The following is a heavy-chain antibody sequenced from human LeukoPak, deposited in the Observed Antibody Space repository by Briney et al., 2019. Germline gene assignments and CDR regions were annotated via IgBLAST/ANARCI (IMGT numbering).Heavy chain of an antibody. Sequence: ASVKVSCKASGYTFTSYDINWVRQATGQGLEWMGWMNPNSGNTGYAQKLQGRVTMTRNTSISTAYMELSSLRSEDTAVYYCARGSLFCGGSCKDYWGQGTLVTVSS. V-gene: IGHV1-8*01. D-gene: IGHD2-15*01. CDR1: GYTFTSYD. CDR3: ARGSLFCGGSCKDY. J-gene: IGHJ4*02. CDR2: MNPNSGNT.